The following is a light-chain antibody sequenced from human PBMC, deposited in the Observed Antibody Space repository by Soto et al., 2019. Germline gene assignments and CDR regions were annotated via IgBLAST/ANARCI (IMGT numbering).Light chain of an antibody. Sequence: QSALTQPASVSGSPGQSITISCTGTSSDVGGYNYVSWYQQHPGKAPKLMIYEVSNRPSGVSNRFSGSKSGNTASLTISGLQAEDEADYYCSSYTSSSTLEVLFGGGTNVTVL. CDR2: EVS. CDR1: SSDVGGYNY. CDR3: SSYTSSSTLEVL. J-gene: IGLJ2*01. V-gene: IGLV2-14*01.